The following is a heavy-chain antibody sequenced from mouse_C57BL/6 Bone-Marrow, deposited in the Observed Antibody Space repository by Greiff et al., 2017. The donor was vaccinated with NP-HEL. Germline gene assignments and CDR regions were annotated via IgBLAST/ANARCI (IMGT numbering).Heavy chain of an antibody. Sequence: QVQLQQSGAELVKPGASVKLSCKASGYTFTEYTIHWVKQRSGQGLEWIGWFYPGSGSIKYNEKFKDKATLTADKSSSTVYMDLSSLTSEDSSVYFCARHVDYFGSSYGYFDVWGTGTTVTVSS. J-gene: IGHJ1*03. CDR3: ARHVDYFGSSYGYFDV. CDR1: GYTFTEYT. D-gene: IGHD1-1*01. V-gene: IGHV1-62-2*01. CDR2: FYPGSGSI.